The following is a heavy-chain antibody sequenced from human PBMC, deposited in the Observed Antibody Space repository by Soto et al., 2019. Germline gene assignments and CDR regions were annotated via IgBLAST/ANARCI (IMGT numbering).Heavy chain of an antibody. V-gene: IGHV4-39*01. CDR1: GGSISSSSYY. CDR3: ASLGRAARRRGNYYYYGMDV. J-gene: IGHJ6*02. CDR2: IYYSGST. Sequence: LSLTCTVSGGSISSSSYYWGWIRQPPGKGLEWIGSIYYSGSTYYNPSLKSRVTISVDTSKNQFSLKLSSVTAADTAVYYCASLGRAARRRGNYYYYGMDVWGQGTTVTVSS. D-gene: IGHD6-6*01.